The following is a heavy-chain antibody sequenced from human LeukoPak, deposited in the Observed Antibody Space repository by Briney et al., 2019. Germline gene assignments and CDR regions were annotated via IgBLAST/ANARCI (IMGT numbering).Heavy chain of an antibody. D-gene: IGHD6-19*01. CDR1: GYSISSGYY. Sequence: SETLSLTCTVSGYSISSGYYWGWIRQPPGKGLEWIGSIYHSGSTYYNPSLKSRVTISVDTSKNQFSLKLSSVTAADTAMYYCACRIRPPRIAVAGTDYWGQGTLVTVSS. J-gene: IGHJ4*02. V-gene: IGHV4-38-2*02. CDR2: IYHSGST. CDR3: ACRIRPPRIAVAGTDY.